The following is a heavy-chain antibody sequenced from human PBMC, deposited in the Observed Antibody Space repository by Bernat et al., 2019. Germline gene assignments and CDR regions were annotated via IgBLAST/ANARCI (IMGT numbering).Heavy chain of an antibody. D-gene: IGHD2-2*01. CDR3: ARDQYSVGEDIVVVPALDGMDV. CDR1: GYTFTGYY. CDR2: INPNSGGT. V-gene: IGHV1-2*04. J-gene: IGHJ6*02. Sequence: QVQLVQSGAEVKKPGASVKVSCKASGYTFTGYYMLWVRQAPGQGLEWMGWINPNSGGTNYAQKFQGWVTMTRDTSISTAYMELSRLRSDDTAVDYCARDQYSVGEDIVVVPALDGMDVWGQGTTVTVSS.